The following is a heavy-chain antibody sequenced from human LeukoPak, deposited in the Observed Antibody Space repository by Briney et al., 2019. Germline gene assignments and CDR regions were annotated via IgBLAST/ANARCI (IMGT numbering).Heavy chain of an antibody. CDR2: ISAYNGNT. J-gene: IGHJ6*02. V-gene: IGHV1-18*01. Sequence: ASVKVSCKASGYTFTSYGISWVRQAPGQGLEWMGWISAYNGNTNYAQKLRGRVTMTTDTSTSTAYMELRSLRSDDTAVYYCARRTTVTTSPYYYGMDVWGQGTTVTVSS. CDR1: GYTFTSYG. CDR3: ARRTTVTTSPYYYGMDV. D-gene: IGHD4-17*01.